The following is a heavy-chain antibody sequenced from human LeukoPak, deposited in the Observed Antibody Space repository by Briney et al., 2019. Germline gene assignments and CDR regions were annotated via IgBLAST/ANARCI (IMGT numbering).Heavy chain of an antibody. CDR3: ARDGSGSTQGWLDP. D-gene: IGHD1-26*01. CDR1: GFTFSSYA. Sequence: GGSLRLSCAASGFTFSSYAMPWVRQAPGKGLEWVAVISYDGSNKYYADSVKGRFTISRDNSKNTLYLQMNSLRAEDTAVYYCARDGSGSTQGWLDPWGQGTLVTVSS. V-gene: IGHV3-30-3*01. CDR2: ISYDGSNK. J-gene: IGHJ5*02.